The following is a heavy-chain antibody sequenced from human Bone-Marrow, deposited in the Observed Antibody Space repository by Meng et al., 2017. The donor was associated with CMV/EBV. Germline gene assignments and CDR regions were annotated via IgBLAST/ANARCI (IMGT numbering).Heavy chain of an antibody. D-gene: IGHD2-2*01. Sequence: ASVKVSCKASGYTFTSYYMHWVRQAPGQGLEWMGIINPSGGSTSYAQKFQGRVTMTRDTSTTTVYMELSSLRSEDTAVYYCARAGVVPAACDIWGQGTMVTVSS. CDR3: ARAGVVPAACDI. V-gene: IGHV1-46*01. J-gene: IGHJ3*02. CDR2: INPSGGST. CDR1: GYTFTSYY.